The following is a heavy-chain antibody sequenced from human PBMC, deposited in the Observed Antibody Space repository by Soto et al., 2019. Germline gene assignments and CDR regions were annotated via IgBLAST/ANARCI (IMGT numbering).Heavy chain of an antibody. D-gene: IGHD1-20*01. CDR3: ARQGYNWNDQREFDY. J-gene: IGHJ4*02. Sequence: PGESLKISCKGSGYSFTSYWIGWVRQMPGKGLEWMGIIYPGDSDTRYSPSFQGQVTISADKSISTAYLQWSSLKASDTAMYYCARQGYNWNDQREFDYWGQGTLVTVSS. CDR1: GYSFTSYW. CDR2: IYPGDSDT. V-gene: IGHV5-51*01.